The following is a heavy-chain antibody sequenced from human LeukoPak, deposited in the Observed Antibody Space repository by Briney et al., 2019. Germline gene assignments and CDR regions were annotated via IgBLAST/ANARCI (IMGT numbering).Heavy chain of an antibody. J-gene: IGHJ5*02. Sequence: SVKVSCKASGGTFSSYAISWVRQAPGQGLERMGGIIPIFGTANYAQKFQGRVTITTDESTSTAYMELSSLRSEDTAVYYCARSARSWFDPWGQGTLVTVSS. D-gene: IGHD1-14*01. CDR2: IIPIFGTA. CDR1: GGTFSSYA. V-gene: IGHV1-69*05. CDR3: ARSARSWFDP.